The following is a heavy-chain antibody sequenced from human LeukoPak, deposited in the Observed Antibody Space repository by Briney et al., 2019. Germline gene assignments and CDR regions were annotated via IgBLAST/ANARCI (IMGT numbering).Heavy chain of an antibody. V-gene: IGHV3-13*01. D-gene: IGHD2-2*01. Sequence: GGSLRLSCAASGFTFSSYDMHWVRQATGKGLEWVSAIGTAGDTYYPGSVKGRFTISRENAKNSLYLQMNSLRAGDTAVYYCARVGTSDDAFDIWGQGTMVTVSS. CDR2: IGTAGDT. J-gene: IGHJ3*02. CDR1: GFTFSSYD. CDR3: ARVGTSDDAFDI.